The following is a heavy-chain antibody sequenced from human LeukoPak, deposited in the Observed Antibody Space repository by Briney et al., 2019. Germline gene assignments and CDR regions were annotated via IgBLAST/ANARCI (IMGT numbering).Heavy chain of an antibody. CDR1: GFTFSSYE. CDR3: ARGFGAVAGRGPFFDY. V-gene: IGHV3-48*03. Sequence: GGSLRLSCAASGFTFSSYEMNWVRQAPGKGLEWVSYISSSGSTIYYADSVKGRFTISRDNAKNPLYLQMNSLRAEDTAVYYCARGFGAVAGRGPFFDYWGQGTLVTVSS. J-gene: IGHJ4*02. D-gene: IGHD6-19*01. CDR2: ISSSGSTI.